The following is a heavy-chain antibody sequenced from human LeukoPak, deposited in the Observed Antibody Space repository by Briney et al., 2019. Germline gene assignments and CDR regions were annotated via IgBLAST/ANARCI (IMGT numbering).Heavy chain of an antibody. CDR3: ARGILLWFGETQFDY. D-gene: IGHD3-10*01. CDR1: GGSFSGYY. Sequence: SETLSLTCALYGGSFSGYYWSWIRQPPGKGLEWIGEINHSGSTNYNPSLKSRVTISVDTSKNQFSLKLSSVTAADTAVYYCARGILLWFGETQFDYWGQGTLVTVSS. V-gene: IGHV4-34*01. CDR2: INHSGST. J-gene: IGHJ4*02.